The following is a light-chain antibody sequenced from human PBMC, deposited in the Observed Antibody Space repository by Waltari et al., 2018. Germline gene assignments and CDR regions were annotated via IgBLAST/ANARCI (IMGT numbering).Light chain of an antibody. CDR3: QQYATSPPD. CDR1: QSVSSSD. J-gene: IGKJ3*01. CDR2: AAS. V-gene: IGKV3-20*01. Sequence: EIALTQSPGTLSLSPGERATLPCRASQSVSSSDLAWYQQKPGKAPRLLIYAASTRATGIPDRFSGSGSGTDFTLTISRLEPEDFAVYYCQQYATSPPDFGPGTKVDIK.